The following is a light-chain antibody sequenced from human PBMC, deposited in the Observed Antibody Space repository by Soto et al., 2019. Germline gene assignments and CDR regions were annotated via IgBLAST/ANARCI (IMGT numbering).Light chain of an antibody. CDR3: QQYVSSSRT. CDR2: GAS. CDR1: QSVSSY. J-gene: IGKJ1*01. Sequence: EIVLTQSPGTLSLSPGERATLSCRASQSVSSYLAWYQQKPGQAPRLLIYGASSRATGIPDRFSGSASGTDFSLTISRLEPEDFAVYYCQQYVSSSRTFGQGTKVEIK. V-gene: IGKV3-20*01.